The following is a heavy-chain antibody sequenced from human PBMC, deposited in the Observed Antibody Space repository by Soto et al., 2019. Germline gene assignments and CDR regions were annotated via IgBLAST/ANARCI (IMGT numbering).Heavy chain of an antibody. D-gene: IGHD6-13*01. Sequence: VASVKVSCKASGYTFTSYGISWVRQAPGQGLEWMGWISAYNGNTNYAQKLQGRVTMTTDTSTSTAYMELRSLRSDDTAVYYCAREGQGSWSNWFDPWGQGTLVTVSS. CDR1: GYTFTSYG. V-gene: IGHV1-18*01. CDR3: AREGQGSWSNWFDP. J-gene: IGHJ5*02. CDR2: ISAYNGNT.